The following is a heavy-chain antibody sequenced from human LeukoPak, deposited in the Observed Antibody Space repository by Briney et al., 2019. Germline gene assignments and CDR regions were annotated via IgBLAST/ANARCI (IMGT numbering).Heavy chain of an antibody. J-gene: IGHJ5*02. D-gene: IGHD3-3*01. Sequence: PGGSLRLSCAASGFTFSSYSMNWVRQAPGKGLEWVSSISSSSSYIYYADSVKGRFTISRDNAKNSLYLQMNSLRAEDTAVYYCARGSRITIFGVVLKWFDPWGQGTLVTVSS. CDR2: ISSSSSYI. CDR3: ARGSRITIFGVVLKWFDP. CDR1: GFTFSSYS. V-gene: IGHV3-21*01.